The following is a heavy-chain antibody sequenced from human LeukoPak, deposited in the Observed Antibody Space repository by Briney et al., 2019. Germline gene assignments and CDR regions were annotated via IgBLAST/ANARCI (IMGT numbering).Heavy chain of an antibody. D-gene: IGHD2-15*01. Sequence: ASVKVSCKASGGTFSSYAISWVRQAPGQGLEWMGGIIPIFGTANYAQKFQGRVTITTDESTGTAYMELSSLRSEDMAVYYCARGADTGYNWFDPWGQGTLVTVSS. V-gene: IGHV1-69*05. CDR2: IIPIFGTA. J-gene: IGHJ5*02. CDR3: ARGADTGYNWFDP. CDR1: GGTFSSYA.